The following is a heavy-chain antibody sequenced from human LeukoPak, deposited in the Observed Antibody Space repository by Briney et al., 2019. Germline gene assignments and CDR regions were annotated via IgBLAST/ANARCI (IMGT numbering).Heavy chain of an antibody. J-gene: IGHJ4*02. CDR1: GFIFSSYA. CDR3: AKDRSSSWSLDY. V-gene: IGHV3-30*02. D-gene: IGHD6-13*01. Sequence: GGSLRLSCAASGFIFSSYAMHWVRQAPGKGLEWVALIWYDGSNKYYADSLKGRFTISRDNPKNTLYLQMNSLRAEDTAVYYCAKDRSSSWSLDYWGQGTLVTVSS. CDR2: IWYDGSNK.